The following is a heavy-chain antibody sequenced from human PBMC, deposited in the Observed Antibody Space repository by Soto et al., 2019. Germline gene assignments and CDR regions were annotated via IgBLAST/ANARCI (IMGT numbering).Heavy chain of an antibody. CDR3: ARDDTIFGVVNSNYYYGMDV. J-gene: IGHJ6*02. CDR1: GGTFSSYA. V-gene: IGHV1-69*06. Sequence: SVKVSCKASGGTFSSYAISWLRQSPGQGLEWMGGIIPIFGTANYAQKFQGRVTITADKSTSTAYMELSSLRSEDTAVYYCARDDTIFGVVNSNYYYGMDVWGQGTTVTVSS. CDR2: IIPIFGTA. D-gene: IGHD3-3*01.